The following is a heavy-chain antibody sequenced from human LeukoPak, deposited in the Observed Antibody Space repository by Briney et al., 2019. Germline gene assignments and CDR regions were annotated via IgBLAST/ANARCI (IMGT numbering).Heavy chain of an antibody. CDR3: ASSPALMIAAAGTFDY. CDR2: INPSGGST. Sequence: ASVRVSCKASDYTFTRYGISWVRQAPGQGLEWMGIINPSGGSTSYAQKFQGRVTMTTDTSTSTAYMELRSLRSDDTAVYYCASSPALMIAAAGTFDYWGQGTLVTVSS. V-gene: IGHV1-18*01. D-gene: IGHD6-13*01. J-gene: IGHJ4*02. CDR1: DYTFTRYG.